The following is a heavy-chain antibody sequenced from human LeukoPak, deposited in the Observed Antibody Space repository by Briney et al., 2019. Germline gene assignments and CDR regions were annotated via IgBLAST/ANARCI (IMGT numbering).Heavy chain of an antibody. CDR2: ISWNSGSI. V-gene: IGHV3-9*01. CDR3: ARDEVGATTEFDY. CDR1: GFTFDDYA. J-gene: IGHJ4*02. D-gene: IGHD1-26*01. Sequence: GGSLRLSCAASGFTFDDYAMHWVRQAPGKGLEWVSGISWNSGSIGYADSVKGRFTISRDNAKNSLYLQMDSLRAEDTAVYYCARDEVGATTEFDYWGQGTLVTVSS.